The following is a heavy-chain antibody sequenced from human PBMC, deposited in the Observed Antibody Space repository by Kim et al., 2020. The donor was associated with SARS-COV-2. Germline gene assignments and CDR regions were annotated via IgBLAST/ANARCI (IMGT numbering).Heavy chain of an antibody. J-gene: IGHJ6*02. CDR1: GFTFSSYA. CDR2: IWYYGSNK. CDR3: AKDSTYLYDSSGYYYPIYYYYGMDV. D-gene: IGHD3-22*01. V-gene: IGHV3-33*06. Sequence: GGSLRLSCAASGFTFSSYAMHWVRQAPGKGLEWVAVIWYYGSNKYYADSVKGRFTISRDNSKNTLYLQMNSLRAEDTAVYYCAKDSTYLYDSSGYYYPIYYYYGMDVWGQGTTVTVSS.